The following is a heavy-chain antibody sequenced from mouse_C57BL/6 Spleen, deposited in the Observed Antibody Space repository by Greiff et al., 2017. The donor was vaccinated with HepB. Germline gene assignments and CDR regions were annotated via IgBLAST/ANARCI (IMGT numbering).Heavy chain of an antibody. CDR1: GYTFTSYG. CDR3: ARKGSLSYNYDLFDY. CDR2: IYPRSGNT. Sequence: VQLQQSGAELARPGASVKLSCKASGYTFTSYGISWVKQRTGQGLEWIGEIYPRSGNTYYNEKFKGKATLTADKSSSTAYMELRSLTSEDSAVYFCARKGSLSYNYDLFDYWGQGTTLTVSS. V-gene: IGHV1-81*01. J-gene: IGHJ2*01. D-gene: IGHD2-4*01.